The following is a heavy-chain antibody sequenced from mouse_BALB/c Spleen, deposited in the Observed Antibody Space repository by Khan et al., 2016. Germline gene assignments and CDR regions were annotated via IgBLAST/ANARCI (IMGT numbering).Heavy chain of an antibody. D-gene: IGHD1-1*01. CDR3: AREAHYYGSSYYFDY. V-gene: IGHV3-2*02. CDR1: GYSITSDYA. CDR2: ISNGAST. J-gene: IGHJ2*01. Sequence: EVQLQESGPGLVKPSQSLSLTCTVTGYSITSDYAWNWFRQFPGNKLEWMGYISNGASTSYNPSLKSRISITRDTAKNQVLLHLNSETTEDTATYYCAREAHYYGSSYYFDYWGQGTTLTVSS.